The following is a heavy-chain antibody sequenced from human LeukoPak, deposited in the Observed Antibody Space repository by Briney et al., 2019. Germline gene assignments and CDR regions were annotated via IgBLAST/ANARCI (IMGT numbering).Heavy chain of an antibody. D-gene: IGHD3-16*02. J-gene: IGHJ4*02. CDR2: ISWNSGSI. CDR3: AKSAVWGSYRYFDY. CDR1: GGSISSYY. Sequence: LSLTCTVSGGSISSYYWSWIRQPPGKGLEWVSGISWNSGSIGYADSVKGRFTISRDNAKNSLYLQMNSLRAEDTALYYCAKSAVWGSYRYFDYWGQGTLVTVSS. V-gene: IGHV3-9*01.